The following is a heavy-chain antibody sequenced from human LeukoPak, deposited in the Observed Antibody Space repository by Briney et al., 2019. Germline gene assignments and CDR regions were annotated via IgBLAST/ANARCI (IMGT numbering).Heavy chain of an antibody. Sequence: ASVKVSCKASGCTFTSYGISWVRQAPGQGLEWMGWISAYNGNTNYAQKLQGRVTMTTDTSTSTAYMELRSLRSDDTAVYYCARDSIGGSYLNYYYYYMDVWGKGTTVTVSS. J-gene: IGHJ6*03. D-gene: IGHD1-26*01. CDR3: ARDSIGGSYLNYYYYYMDV. V-gene: IGHV1-18*01. CDR2: ISAYNGNT. CDR1: GCTFTSYG.